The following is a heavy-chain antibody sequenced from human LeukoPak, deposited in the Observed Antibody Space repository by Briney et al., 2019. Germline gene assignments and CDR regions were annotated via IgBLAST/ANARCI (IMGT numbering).Heavy chain of an antibody. Sequence: GGSLRLSCAASGFTFSSYSMNWVRQAPGKGLEWVSSISSSSSYTYYADLVKGRFTISRDNAKNSLYLQMNSLRAEDTAVYYCARTIFGVVIPYYFDYWGQGTLVTVSS. CDR3: ARTIFGVVIPYYFDY. J-gene: IGHJ4*02. CDR2: ISSSSSYT. CDR1: GFTFSSYS. V-gene: IGHV3-21*01. D-gene: IGHD3-3*01.